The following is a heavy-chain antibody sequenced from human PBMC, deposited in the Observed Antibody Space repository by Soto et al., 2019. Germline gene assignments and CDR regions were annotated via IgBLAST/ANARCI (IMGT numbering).Heavy chain of an antibody. CDR3: ARDCNGSGYLNWFDP. CDR1: GGSISSGDYY. J-gene: IGHJ5*02. D-gene: IGHD3-22*01. CDR2: IYYSGST. V-gene: IGHV4-30-4*01. Sequence: PSETLSLTCTVSGGSISSGDYYWSWIRQPPGKGLEWIGYIYYSGSTYYNPSLKSRVTISVDTSKNQFSLKLSSVTAAGTAVYYCARDCNGSGYLNWFDPWGQGTLVTVS.